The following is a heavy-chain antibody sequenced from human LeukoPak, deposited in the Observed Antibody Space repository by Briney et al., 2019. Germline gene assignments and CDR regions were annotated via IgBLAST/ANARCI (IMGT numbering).Heavy chain of an antibody. Sequence: SETLSLTCAVYGGSFSGYYWSWIRQPPGKGLEWIGEINHSGSTNYNPSLKSRVTKSVDTSKNQFSLKLSSVTAADTAVYYCAREGQQLRFDYWGQGTLVTVSS. CDR2: INHSGST. D-gene: IGHD6-13*01. J-gene: IGHJ4*02. CDR3: AREGQQLRFDY. CDR1: GGSFSGYY. V-gene: IGHV4-34*01.